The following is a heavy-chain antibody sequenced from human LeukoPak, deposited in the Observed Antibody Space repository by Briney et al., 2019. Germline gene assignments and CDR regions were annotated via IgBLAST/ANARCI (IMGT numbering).Heavy chain of an antibody. CDR1: GFTLSTYG. Sequence: GGSLRPSCVASGFTLSTYGMHWVRQAPGKGLEWVAAISYDGSNIYYGDSVKGRFTISRDNSRNRLYLQMNSLRSEDTAIYYCAKERIRFQFFFDYWGQGTPVTVSS. J-gene: IGHJ4*02. V-gene: IGHV3-30*18. CDR2: ISYDGSNI. D-gene: IGHD3-3*02. CDR3: AKERIRFQFFFDY.